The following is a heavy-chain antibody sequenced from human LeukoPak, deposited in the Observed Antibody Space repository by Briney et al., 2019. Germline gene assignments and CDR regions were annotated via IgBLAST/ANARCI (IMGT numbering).Heavy chain of an antibody. CDR3: ARDLLRGCYSSSSHGTDAFDV. J-gene: IGHJ3*01. CDR2: MSADNGNT. Sequence: ASVKVSCKASGYTFISYGISWVRQAPGQGREWMGWMSADNGNTNYAQKLQGRVTMTTDTSTSTAYMELRSLRSDDTAVYYCARDLLRGCYSSSSHGTDAFDVWGQGTMVTVSS. V-gene: IGHV1-18*01. CDR1: GYTFISYG. D-gene: IGHD2-2*01.